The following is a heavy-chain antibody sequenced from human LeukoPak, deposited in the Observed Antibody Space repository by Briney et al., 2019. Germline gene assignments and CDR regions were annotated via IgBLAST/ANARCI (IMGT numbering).Heavy chain of an antibody. V-gene: IGHV3-66*01. CDR2: IYSGGRT. D-gene: IGHD6-13*01. Sequence: GGSLRLSCAASGFTVSSNYMTWVRQALGKGLEWVSVIYSGGRTYYADSVKGRFTISRDNSKNTLYLQMNSLRAEDTAVYYCAREVVITAAGWDAFDIWGQGTVVTVSS. CDR1: GFTVSSNY. J-gene: IGHJ3*02. CDR3: AREVVITAAGWDAFDI.